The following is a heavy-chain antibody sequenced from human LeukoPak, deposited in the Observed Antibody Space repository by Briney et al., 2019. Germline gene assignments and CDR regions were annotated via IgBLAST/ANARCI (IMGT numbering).Heavy chain of an antibody. D-gene: IGHD3-10*01. V-gene: IGHV4-39*07. Sequence: SETLSLTCTVSGGSISSGDYYWSWIRQPPGKGLEWMGEINHSGSTNYNPSLKSRVTISVDTSKNQFSLKLSSVTAADTAVYYCARGPRRVRGALEPPYYYYGMDVWGQGTTVTVSS. CDR1: GGSISSGDYY. J-gene: IGHJ6*02. CDR2: INHSGST. CDR3: ARGPRRVRGALEPPYYYYGMDV.